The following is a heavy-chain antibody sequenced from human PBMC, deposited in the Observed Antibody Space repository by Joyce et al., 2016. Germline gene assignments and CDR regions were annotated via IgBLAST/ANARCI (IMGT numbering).Heavy chain of an antibody. J-gene: IGHJ4*02. CDR3: ARGLGKSVDY. D-gene: IGHD3-10*01. CDR1: GYAFTTYG. CDR2: ISTYTGST. V-gene: IGHV1-18*01. Sequence: QVYLVQSGPEVKKPGASVKVSCKASGYAFTTYGITWMRQAPGQGLEWMGWISTYTGSTNFAQNRQGRVTMTTDTSTRIAYMELRRLRSDDTAVYYCARGLGKSVDYWGQGTLVTVSS.